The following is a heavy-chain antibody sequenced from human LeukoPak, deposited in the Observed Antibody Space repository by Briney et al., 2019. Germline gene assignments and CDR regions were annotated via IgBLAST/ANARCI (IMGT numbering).Heavy chain of an antibody. J-gene: IGHJ3*01. CDR2: VYHSGAT. V-gene: IGHV4-30-2*01. CDR3: ASSHCGGDCFSSVAFDF. D-gene: IGHD2-21*02. Sequence: RPSETLSLTCTVSNGSVGSGGYSWRWIRQPPGKGLEWIGYVYHSGATYYNPSLKSRISIPMDRSKNQFSLRLRSVTAADTAVYFCASSHCGGDCFSSVAFDFWGHGTMVTVSS. CDR1: NGSVGSGGYS.